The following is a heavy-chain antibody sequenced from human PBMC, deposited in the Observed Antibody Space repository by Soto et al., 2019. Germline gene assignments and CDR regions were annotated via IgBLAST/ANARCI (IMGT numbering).Heavy chain of an antibody. V-gene: IGHV1-8*01. CDR3: ARSPLAAAALVRTPRGVWFDP. Sequence: ASVKVSCKASGYTFTSYEINWVRQAAGQGLEWMGWMNPNNGNTGYAQNFQGRVTMTRNTSTSTAYMELRSLRSDDTAVYYCARSPLAAAALVRTPRGVWFDPWGQGTLVTVSS. CDR1: GYTFTSYE. J-gene: IGHJ5*02. D-gene: IGHD6-13*01. CDR2: MNPNNGNT.